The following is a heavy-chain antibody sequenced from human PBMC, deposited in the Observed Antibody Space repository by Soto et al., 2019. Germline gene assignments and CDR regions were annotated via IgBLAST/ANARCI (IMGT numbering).Heavy chain of an antibody. V-gene: IGHV3-30*17. D-gene: IGHD2-15*01. CDR1: GFTFGSYG. J-gene: IGHJ4*02. CDR2: ISYHGTNA. Sequence: GGSLRLSCAASGFTFGSYGMYWVRQAPGRGLEWVAVISYHGTNAFYGDSVKGRFTISRDNSKNTLYLQMHSLRAEDSAVYYCARDSATFTPGYYLDCWGKGTLGTVYS. CDR3: ARDSATFTPGYYLDC.